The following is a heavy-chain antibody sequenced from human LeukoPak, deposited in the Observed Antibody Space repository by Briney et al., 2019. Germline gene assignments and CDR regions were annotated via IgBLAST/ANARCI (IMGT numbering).Heavy chain of an antibody. CDR2: IYHSGST. V-gene: IGHV4-38-2*02. CDR3: ASQYYYGSGSYYPFDY. Sequence: SETLSLTCTVSGYSICSGYYWGWIRQPPGKGLEWIGSIYHSGSTYYNPSLKSRVTISVDTSKNQFSLKLSSVTAADTAVYYCASQYYYGSGSYYPFDYWGQGTLVTVSS. CDR1: GYSICSGYY. D-gene: IGHD3-10*01. J-gene: IGHJ4*02.